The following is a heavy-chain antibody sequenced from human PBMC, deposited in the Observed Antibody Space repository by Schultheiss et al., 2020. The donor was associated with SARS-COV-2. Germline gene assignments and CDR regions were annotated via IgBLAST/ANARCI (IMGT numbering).Heavy chain of an antibody. CDR1: GFTFTDYW. Sequence: GESLKISCAASGFTFTDYWMHWVRQTPGKGLVWVSRINSDGSITNYADSVKGRFTVSRDNAKNAVYLQMNSLTAEDTALYYCAKDLHNFGLDVWGRGATVTVSS. D-gene: IGHD2-15*01. CDR2: INSDGSIT. J-gene: IGHJ6*02. V-gene: IGHV3-74*01. CDR3: AKDLHNFGLDV.